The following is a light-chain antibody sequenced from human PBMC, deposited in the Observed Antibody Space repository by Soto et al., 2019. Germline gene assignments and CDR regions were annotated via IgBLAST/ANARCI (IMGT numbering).Light chain of an antibody. V-gene: IGLV2-14*01. CDR2: EVS. CDR1: SSDVGGHNC. CDR3: TSYTSSNTLYV. J-gene: IGLJ1*01. Sequence: QSALTQPASVSGSPGQSITISCTGTSSDVGGHNCVSWYQQYPGKAPKLIIFEVSNRPSGVSNRFSGSKSGNTASLTISGLQAEDEADYYCTSYTSSNTLYVFGTGTKVTVL.